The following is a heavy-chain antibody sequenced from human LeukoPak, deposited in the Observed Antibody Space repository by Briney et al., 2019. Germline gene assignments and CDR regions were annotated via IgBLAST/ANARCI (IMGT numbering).Heavy chain of an antibody. V-gene: IGHV5-51*01. D-gene: IGHD4-23*01. J-gene: IGHJ4*02. Sequence: GESLKISCKGSGYSFTSYWIGWVRQMPGKGLEWMGIIYPGVSDTRYSPSFQGQVTISADKSISTAYLQWSSLKASDTAMYYCARLRGSLGYGGGRFDYWGQGTLVTVSS. CDR2: IYPGVSDT. CDR1: GYSFTSYW. CDR3: ARLRGSLGYGGGRFDY.